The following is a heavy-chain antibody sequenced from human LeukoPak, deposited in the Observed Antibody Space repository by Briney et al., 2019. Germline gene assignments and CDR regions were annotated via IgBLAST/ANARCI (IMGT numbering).Heavy chain of an antibody. D-gene: IGHD3-16*01. CDR3: ARGQKAYDYVWGSTDYRGSDY. V-gene: IGHV1-2*04. J-gene: IGHJ4*02. CDR1: GYTFTGYY. Sequence: ASVKVSCKASGYTFTGYYMHWVRQAPGQGLEWMGWINPNSGGTNYAQKFQGWVTMTRDTSISTAYMELSRLRSDDTAVYYCARGQKAYDYVWGSTDYRGSDYWGQGTLVTVSS. CDR2: INPNSGGT.